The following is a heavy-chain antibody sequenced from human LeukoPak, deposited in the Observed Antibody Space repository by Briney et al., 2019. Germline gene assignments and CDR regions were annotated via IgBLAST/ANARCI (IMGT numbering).Heavy chain of an antibody. CDR2: MYSSGST. J-gene: IGHJ5*02. V-gene: IGHV4-61*02. D-gene: IGHD1-20*01. CDR1: SGSISSGSYY. CDR3: ARGIALTGSTKGDWFDP. Sequence: PSETLSLTCTVSSGSISSGSYYWSWIRQPAGKGLEWIGRMYSSGSTSYNPSLQSRVTISRDTSKNQFSLTLSSVTAADTAIYYCARGIALTGSTKGDWFDPWGQGTLVTVSS.